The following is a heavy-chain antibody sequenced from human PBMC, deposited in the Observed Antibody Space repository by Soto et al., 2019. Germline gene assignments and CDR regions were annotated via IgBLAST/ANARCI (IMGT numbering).Heavy chain of an antibody. CDR2: IYPYDSES. Sequence: GESLKISCKGSGYNFGTYWIGWVRQMPGKGLEWMWIIYPYDSESRYSPSFQGQVTISADESITTAYLQWGRLKASDTAMYYCARHSHSAREYWALDIWGQGTIVTVSS. CDR3: ARHSHSAREYWALDI. D-gene: IGHD1-26*01. V-gene: IGHV5-51*01. J-gene: IGHJ3*02. CDR1: GYNFGTYW.